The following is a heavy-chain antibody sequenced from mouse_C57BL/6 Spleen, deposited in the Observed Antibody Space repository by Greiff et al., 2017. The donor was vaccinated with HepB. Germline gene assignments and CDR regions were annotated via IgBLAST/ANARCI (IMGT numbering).Heavy chain of an antibody. CDR2: IYPGDGDT. CDR1: GYAFSSSW. J-gene: IGHJ3*01. Sequence: QVQLQQSGPELVKPGASVKISCKASGYAFSSSWMNWVKQRPGKGLEWIGRIYPGDGDTNYNGKFKGKATLTADKSSSTAYMQLSSLTSEDAAVYFCARDDSSGYFFAYWGQGTLVTVSA. D-gene: IGHD3-2*02. V-gene: IGHV1-82*01. CDR3: ARDDSSGYFFAY.